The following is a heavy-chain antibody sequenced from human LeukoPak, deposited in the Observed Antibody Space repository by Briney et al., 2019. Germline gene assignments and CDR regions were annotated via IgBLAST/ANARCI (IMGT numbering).Heavy chain of an antibody. V-gene: IGHV1-69*13. CDR2: IIPMFGTP. D-gene: IGHD3-22*01. CDR3: ARAPLGPGFYYESTGYYYFVC. Sequence: SVKVSCKASGGTSTTYAINWVRQAPGQGLKWMGGIIPMFGTPHYAQKFQGRVTIIADESMGTAYMDLSSLRSNDTAVYFCARAPLGPGFYYESTGYYYFVCWGQGSLVTVSS. J-gene: IGHJ4*02. CDR1: GGTSTTYA.